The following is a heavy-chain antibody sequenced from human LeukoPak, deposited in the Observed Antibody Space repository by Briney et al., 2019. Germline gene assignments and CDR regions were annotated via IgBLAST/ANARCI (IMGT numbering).Heavy chain of an antibody. CDR2: IYTNENT. J-gene: IGHJ4*02. CDR3: ARSSDSSGYYGGGIIDY. D-gene: IGHD6-19*01. V-gene: IGHV4-59*10. CDR1: GGSFSGYY. Sequence: SETLSLTCAVYGGSFSGYYWNWIRQPAGKGLEWIGRIYTNENTFFNPSLKSRVTMSVDTSKNQFSLQLTSVTAADAAVYYCARSSDSSGYYGGGIIDYWGQGTLVTVSS.